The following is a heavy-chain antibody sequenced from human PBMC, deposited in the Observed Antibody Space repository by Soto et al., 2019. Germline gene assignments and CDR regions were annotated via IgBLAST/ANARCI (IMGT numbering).Heavy chain of an antibody. Sequence: QVQLVQSGAEVKKPGSSVKVSCKASGGTFSSYAISWVRQAPGQGLEWMGGIIPIFGTANYAQKFQGRVTITADESTSTAYMELSSLRSEDTAVYYCARVPYSSGWAANYYYGMDVWGQGTTVTVSS. D-gene: IGHD6-19*01. J-gene: IGHJ6*02. CDR3: ARVPYSSGWAANYYYGMDV. V-gene: IGHV1-69*01. CDR1: GGTFSSYA. CDR2: IIPIFGTA.